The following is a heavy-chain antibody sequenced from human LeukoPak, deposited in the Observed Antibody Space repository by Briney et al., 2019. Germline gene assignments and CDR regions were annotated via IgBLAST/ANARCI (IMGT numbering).Heavy chain of an antibody. Sequence: GGSLRLSCAASGFIFSGHGMHWVRQAPGKGLEWVTFIRSDGDKKYYVDSVKGRFTISKDNSKNMLYLQMHSLRPEDTAVYYCAKGQVHYNYWSAPDHWGQGTLVTVSS. V-gene: IGHV3-30*02. CDR2: IRSDGDKK. D-gene: IGHD3-3*01. J-gene: IGHJ4*02. CDR1: GFIFSGHG. CDR3: AKGQVHYNYWSAPDH.